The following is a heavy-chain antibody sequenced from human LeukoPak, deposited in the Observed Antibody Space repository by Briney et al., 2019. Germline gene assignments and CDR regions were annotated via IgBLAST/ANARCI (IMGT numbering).Heavy chain of an antibody. Sequence: SQTLSLTCTVSGGSISSGSYYWSWIRQPAGKGLEWIGRIYTSGSTNYNPSLKSRVTISVDTPKNQFSLKLSSVTAADTAVYYCARGADTAMVTGWGQGTLVTVSS. D-gene: IGHD5-18*01. CDR1: GGSISSGSYY. V-gene: IGHV4-61*02. CDR2: IYTSGST. CDR3: ARGADTAMVTG. J-gene: IGHJ4*02.